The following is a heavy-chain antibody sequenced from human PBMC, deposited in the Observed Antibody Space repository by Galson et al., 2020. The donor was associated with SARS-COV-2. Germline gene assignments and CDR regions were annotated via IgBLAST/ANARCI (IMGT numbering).Heavy chain of an antibody. CDR2: ISWNSGSI. CDR3: ATSLSYSSSEGSVDY. V-gene: IGHV3-9*01. J-gene: IGHJ4*02. CDR1: GFTFDDYA. D-gene: IGHD6-13*01. Sequence: SLKISCAASGFTFDDYAMHWVRQAPGKGLEWVSGISWNSGSIGYADSVKGRFTISRDNAKNSLYLQMNSLRAEDTALYYCATSLSYSSSEGSVDYWGQGTLVTVSS.